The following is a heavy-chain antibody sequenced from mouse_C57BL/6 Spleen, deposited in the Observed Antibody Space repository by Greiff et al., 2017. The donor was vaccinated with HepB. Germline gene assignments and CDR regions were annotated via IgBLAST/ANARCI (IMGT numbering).Heavy chain of an antibody. CDR2: INPSTGGT. V-gene: IGHV1-42*01. Sequence: VQLQQSGPELVKPGASVKISCKASGYSFTGYYMNWVKQSPEKSLEWIGEINPSTGGTTYNQKFKAKATLTVDKSSSTPYMQLKSLTSEDSAVYYCARRLRSYHWYFDVWGTGTTVTVSS. CDR3: ARRLRSYHWYFDV. CDR1: GYSFTGYY. D-gene: IGHD1-1*01. J-gene: IGHJ1*03.